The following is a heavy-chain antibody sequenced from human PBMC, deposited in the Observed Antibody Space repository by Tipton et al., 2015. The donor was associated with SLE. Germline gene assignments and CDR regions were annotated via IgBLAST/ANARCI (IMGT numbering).Heavy chain of an antibody. CDR1: GFNFMSYV. CDR2: ISDSGGNT. D-gene: IGHD2-15*01. J-gene: IGHJ2*01. Sequence: SLRLSCEASGFNFMSYVMNWVRQAPGRGLEYVSAISDSGGNTYYADSVKGRFTISRDNFKKTLYLQMNSLRAEDTALYFCARARGILGGSGWYFELWGRGTLVTVSS. V-gene: IGHV3-23*01. CDR3: ARARGILGGSGWYFEL.